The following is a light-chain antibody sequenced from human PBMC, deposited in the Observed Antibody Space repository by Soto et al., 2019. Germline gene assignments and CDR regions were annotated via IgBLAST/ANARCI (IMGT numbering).Light chain of an antibody. CDR1: SSNIGAGYD. Sequence: QSVLTQPPSVSGAPGQRVTISCTGSSSNIGAGYDVHWYQQLPGTAPKLLIFGNTDLPSGVPDRFSGSKSGTSASLAITGFQAEDEADYYCQSYDSSLSGYVFGIGTKVTVL. J-gene: IGLJ1*01. V-gene: IGLV1-40*01. CDR2: GNT. CDR3: QSYDSSLSGYV.